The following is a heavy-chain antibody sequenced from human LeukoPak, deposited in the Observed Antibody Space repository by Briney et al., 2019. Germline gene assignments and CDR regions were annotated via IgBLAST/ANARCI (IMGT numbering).Heavy chain of an antibody. CDR3: ARESFGDGYNPHLDY. CDR1: GFTFSSYA. Sequence: GGSLRLSCAASGFTFSSYAMHWVRQAPDKGLEWVAVISYDGSNKYYADSVKGRFTISRDNSKNTLYLQMNSLRAEDTAVYYCARESFGDGYNPHLDYWGQGTLVTVSS. V-gene: IGHV3-30*04. CDR2: ISYDGSNK. D-gene: IGHD5-24*01. J-gene: IGHJ4*02.